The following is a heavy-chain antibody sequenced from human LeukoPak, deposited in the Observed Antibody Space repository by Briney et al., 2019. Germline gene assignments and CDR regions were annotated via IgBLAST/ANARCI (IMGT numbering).Heavy chain of an antibody. D-gene: IGHD2-2*01. V-gene: IGHV4-39*01. Sequence: SETLSLTCTVSGGSINSSGYYWGWIRQPPGKGLEWIGSIYYSGSTYYNPSLKSRVTISVDTSKNQFSLKLSSVTAADTAVYYCARTPYCSSTSCHYFDYWGQGTLATVSS. CDR1: GGSINSSGYY. J-gene: IGHJ4*02. CDR3: ARTPYCSSTSCHYFDY. CDR2: IYYSGST.